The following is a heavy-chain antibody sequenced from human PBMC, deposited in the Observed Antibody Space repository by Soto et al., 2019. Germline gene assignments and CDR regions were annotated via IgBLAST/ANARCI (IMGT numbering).Heavy chain of an antibody. V-gene: IGHV3-30*18. J-gene: IGHJ4*02. D-gene: IGHD6-13*01. CDR2: ISYDGSNK. Sequence: QVQLVESGGGVVQPGRSLRLSCVASGLTFSNYGMHWVRQAPGKGLEWVAVISYDGSNKYYVDSVKGRFTISRDNSKNTLNLQMNSLRAEDTAVYYGAKDQGYSSSWFDYWGQGTLVTVSS. CDR1: GLTFSNYG. CDR3: AKDQGYSSSWFDY.